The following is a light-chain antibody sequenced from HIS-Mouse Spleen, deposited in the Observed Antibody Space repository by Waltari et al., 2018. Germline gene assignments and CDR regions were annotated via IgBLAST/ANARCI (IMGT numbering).Light chain of an antibody. CDR3: CSYAGSSTYWV. CDR1: SSDVGSYNL. Sequence: QSALTQPASVSGSPGQSITISCTGTSSDVGSYNLVSWYQQHPGKAPKLMIYEGSKRPSGFSNRFSGSKYGNTASLTISGLQAEDEADYYCCSYAGSSTYWVFGGGTKLTVL. CDR2: EGS. J-gene: IGLJ3*02. V-gene: IGLV2-23*01.